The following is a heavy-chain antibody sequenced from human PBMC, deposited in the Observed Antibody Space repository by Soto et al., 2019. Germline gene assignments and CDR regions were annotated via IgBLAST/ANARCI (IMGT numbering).Heavy chain of an antibody. J-gene: IGHJ4*02. CDR2: IYYSGST. CDR1: GVSMSSGGYY. Sequence: QVQLQESGPGQVKASQTLSFTCTVSGVSMSSGGYYWSWIRHHPVKGLEWLGYIYYSGSTYYNPSLKRLLIISVDTSKNQCSRKLSSVTAADTGVYYCASSFYGAGSYCLDYWVQATLVTVSS. CDR3: ASSFYGAGSYCLDY. V-gene: IGHV4-31*01. D-gene: IGHD3-10*01.